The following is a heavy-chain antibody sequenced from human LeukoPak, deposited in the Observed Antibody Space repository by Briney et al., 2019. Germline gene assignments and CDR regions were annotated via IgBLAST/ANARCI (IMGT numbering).Heavy chain of an antibody. V-gene: IGHV4-61*02. CDR1: GGSISSGSYY. Sequence: SQTLSLTCTVSGGSISSGSYYWSWIRQPAGKGLEWIGRIYTSGSTNYNPSLKSRVTISVDTSKNQFSLKLSSVTAADTAVYYCARDRSLYSSYDAFDIWGQGTMVTVSS. CDR3: ARDRSLYSSYDAFDI. J-gene: IGHJ3*02. CDR2: IYTSGST. D-gene: IGHD6-6*01.